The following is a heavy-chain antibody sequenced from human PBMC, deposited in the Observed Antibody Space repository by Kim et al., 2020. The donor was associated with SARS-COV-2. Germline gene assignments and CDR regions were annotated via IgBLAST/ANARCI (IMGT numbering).Heavy chain of an antibody. CDR2: LNPHSGGT. D-gene: IGHD3-22*01. CDR3: ARVGDDSSGYLNWFDS. J-gene: IGHJ5*01. V-gene: IGHV1-2*02. Sequence: ASVKVSCKASGYTFTDYYVHWVRQAPGRGLEWMGWLNPHSGGTNYAQKFQGRVTMTRDTSITTAYMELSRLTSDYTAVYYCARVGDDSSGYLNWFDSWGQGTLVTVSS. CDR1: GYTFTDYY.